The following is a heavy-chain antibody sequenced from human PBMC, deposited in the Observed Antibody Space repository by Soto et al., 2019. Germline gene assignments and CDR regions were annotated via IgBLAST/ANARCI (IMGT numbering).Heavy chain of an antibody. CDR1: GGSISSYY. CDR2: IYYSGST. CDR3: ARVWGGAFDI. V-gene: IGHV4-59*01. Sequence: SETLSLTCTVSGGSISSYYWSWIRQPPGKGLEWIGYIYYSGSTNYNPSLKSRVTISVDTSKNQFSLKLSSVTAADTAVDYCARVWGGAFDIWGKGTMVTVSS. J-gene: IGHJ3*02. D-gene: IGHD3-10*01.